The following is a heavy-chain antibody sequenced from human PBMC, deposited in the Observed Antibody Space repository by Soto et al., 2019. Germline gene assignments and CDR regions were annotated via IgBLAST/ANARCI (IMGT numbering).Heavy chain of an antibody. D-gene: IGHD3-22*01. J-gene: IGHJ5*02. CDR1: GFTFSSYA. CDR3: VTGREYDGRGSDVS. V-gene: IGHV3-23*01. Sequence: EVQLLESGGGLVQPGGSLRLSCAASGFTFSSYAMSWVRQAPGKGLEWVSAISGGGGSTYYADSVKGRLTISRGNSMNALYLQMNSLRAEGRAGSYCVTGREYDGRGSDVSWGQGTLVTVSS. CDR2: ISGGGGST.